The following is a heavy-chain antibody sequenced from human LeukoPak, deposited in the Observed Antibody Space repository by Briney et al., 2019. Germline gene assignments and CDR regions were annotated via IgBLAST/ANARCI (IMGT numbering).Heavy chain of an antibody. V-gene: IGHV4-59*01. CDR1: GGSISSYY. D-gene: IGHD3-10*01. J-gene: IGHJ4*02. CDR3: ARDNGSGSYRGFDY. Sequence: SETLSLTCTVSGGSISSYYWSWIRQPPGKGLEWIGYIYYSGSTNYNPSLESRVTISVDTSKNQFSLKLSSVTAADTAVYYCARDNGSGSYRGFDYWGQGTLVTASS. CDR2: IYYSGST.